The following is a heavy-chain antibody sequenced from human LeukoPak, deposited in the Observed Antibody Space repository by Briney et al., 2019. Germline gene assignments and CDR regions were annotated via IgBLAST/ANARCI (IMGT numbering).Heavy chain of an antibody. CDR1: GFTFRSYG. D-gene: IGHD3-10*01. V-gene: IGHV3-30*02. CDR3: AKVTHHGSGSYQVLYYYGMDV. J-gene: IGHJ6*02. CDR2: IRHDGSNK. Sequence: PGGSLRLSCAASGFTFRSYGMHWVRQAPGKGLEWVAFIRHDGSNKYYADSVKGRFTISRDNSKNTLYLQMNSLRAEDTAVYYCAKVTHHGSGSYQVLYYYGMDVWGQGTTVTVSS.